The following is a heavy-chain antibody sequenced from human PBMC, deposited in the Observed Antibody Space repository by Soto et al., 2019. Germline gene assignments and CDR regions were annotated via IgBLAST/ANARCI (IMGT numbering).Heavy chain of an antibody. Sequence: QVQLVQSGAEVKKPGSSVKVSCKASGGTFSSYAISWVRQAPGQGLEWMGGIIPISGRANYAQKFQGRVTITADDTTSTAYMELSSLRCEDTAEHYCARAALEPNSLDDWGQGTLVTVSS. V-gene: IGHV1-69*01. J-gene: IGHJ4*02. CDR3: ARAALEPNSLDD. CDR2: IIPISGRA. CDR1: GGTFSSYA. D-gene: IGHD1-1*01.